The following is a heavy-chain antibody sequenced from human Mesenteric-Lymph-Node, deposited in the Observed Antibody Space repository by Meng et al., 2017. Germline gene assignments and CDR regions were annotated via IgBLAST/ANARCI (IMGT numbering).Heavy chain of an antibody. CDR1: GDSISPYY. J-gene: IGHJ4*02. Sequence: GSLRLSCTVSGDSISPYYWNWIRQPAGKGLEWIGRIYTSGSTNYNPSLKSRVTVSVDTSKNQFSLKLSSVTAADTALYYCARAGIHSGSYYPLDYWGQGTLVTVSS. CDR2: IYTSGST. V-gene: IGHV4-4*07. CDR3: ARAGIHSGSYYPLDY. D-gene: IGHD1-26*01.